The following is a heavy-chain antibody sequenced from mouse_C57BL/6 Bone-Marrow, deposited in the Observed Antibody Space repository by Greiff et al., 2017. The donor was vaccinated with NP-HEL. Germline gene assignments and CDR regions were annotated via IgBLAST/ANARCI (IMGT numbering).Heavy chain of an antibody. D-gene: IGHD1-1*01. CDR2: IYPGSGST. V-gene: IGHV1-55*01. Sequence: QVQLQQPGAELVKPGASVKMSCKASGYTFTSYWITWVKQRPGQGLEWLGDIYPGSGSTNYNAKFKSKATLTVDTSSSTAYMQLSSLTSEDSAVYYCARITTVVYYYAMDYWGQGTSVTVSS. J-gene: IGHJ4*01. CDR3: ARITTVVYYYAMDY. CDR1: GYTFTSYW.